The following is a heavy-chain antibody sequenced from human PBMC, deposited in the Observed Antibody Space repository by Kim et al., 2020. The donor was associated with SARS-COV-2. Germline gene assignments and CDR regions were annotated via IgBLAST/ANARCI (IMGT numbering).Heavy chain of an antibody. J-gene: IGHJ4*02. CDR3: ARRGRTYSSGLRFDY. D-gene: IGHD6-19*01. V-gene: IGHV4-34*01. CDR1: GGSFSGYY. CDR2: INHSGST. Sequence: SETLSLTCAVYGGSFSGYYWSWIRQPPGKGLEWIGEINHSGSTNYNPSLKSRVTISVDTSKNQFSLKLSSVTAADTAVYYCARRGRTYSSGLRFDYWGQGTLVTVSS.